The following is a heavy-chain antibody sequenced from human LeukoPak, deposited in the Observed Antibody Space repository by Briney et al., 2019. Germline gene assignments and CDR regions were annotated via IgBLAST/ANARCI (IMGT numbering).Heavy chain of an antibody. CDR1: GFTFSDYY. J-gene: IGHJ4*02. CDR2: ISKSGTCT. CDR3: ARVRSSGSPIDY. V-gene: IGHV3-11*05. D-gene: IGHD3-10*01. Sequence: TGGSLRLSCAASGFTFSDYYMSWIRQAPGKGLEWVSYISKSGTCTKYADSVKGRFSISRDNAKQSLYLQLNSLTAEDTAVYYCARVRSSGSPIDYWGQGTLVTVSS.